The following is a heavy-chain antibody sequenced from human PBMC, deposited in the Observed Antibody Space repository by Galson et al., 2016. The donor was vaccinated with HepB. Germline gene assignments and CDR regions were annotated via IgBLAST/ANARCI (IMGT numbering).Heavy chain of an antibody. CDR1: GDSISSNKYY. V-gene: IGHV4-39*01. CDR3: ARNCRWTLGYAFDV. Sequence: SETLSLTCAVSGDSISSNKYYWGWIRQSPGKGLEYIGNMFYSGSTYYNPSLQSRVTVSVDISKNHFSLNLSSVTAADTAVYYCARNCRWTLGYAFDVWGQGTMVTVSS. D-gene: IGHD4-23*01. J-gene: IGHJ3*01. CDR2: MFYSGST.